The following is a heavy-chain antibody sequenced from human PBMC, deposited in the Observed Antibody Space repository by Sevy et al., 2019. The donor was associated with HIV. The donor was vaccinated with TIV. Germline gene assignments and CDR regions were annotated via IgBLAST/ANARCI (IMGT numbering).Heavy chain of an antibody. J-gene: IGHJ4*02. Sequence: GGSLRLSCAASGFTFSSHGMHWVRQTPGKGLEWVAVIYDDGRNKYYADFVKGRFTMSRDNSKNTLHLQMNSPRAEDTALYYCARDSNDYGDYRLSYYFDYWGQGTLVTVSS. D-gene: IGHD4-17*01. CDR1: GFTFSSHG. CDR2: IYDDGRNK. CDR3: ARDSNDYGDYRLSYYFDY. V-gene: IGHV3-33*01.